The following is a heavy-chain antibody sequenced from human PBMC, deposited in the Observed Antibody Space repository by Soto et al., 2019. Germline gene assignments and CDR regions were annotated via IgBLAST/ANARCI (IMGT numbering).Heavy chain of an antibody. Sequence: QVQLVQSGAEVKKPGASVKVSCEASGYTFTSYGISWVRQAPGQGLEWMGWISTYNGNTNYAQKFQGRVTLTTDSFTSTAYMDLRNRRSDDTAVYYCAKENGHRVVDDWGQGTLVTVSS. V-gene: IGHV1-18*01. CDR1: GYTFTSYG. CDR2: ISTYNGNT. D-gene: IGHD1-1*01. CDR3: AKENGHRVVDD. J-gene: IGHJ4*02.